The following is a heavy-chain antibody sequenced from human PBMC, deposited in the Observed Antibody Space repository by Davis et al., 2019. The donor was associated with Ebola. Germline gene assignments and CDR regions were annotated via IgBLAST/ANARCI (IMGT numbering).Heavy chain of an antibody. CDR1: GCTFTSYA. D-gene: IGHD2-15*01. J-gene: IGHJ5*02. Sequence: ASVKVSCKASGCTFTSYAMHWVRQAPGQRLEWMGWINAGNGNTKYSQKFQGRVTITRDTSASTAYMELSSLRSEDTAVYYCARGVVDVVVVAATPRVWFDPWGQGTLVTVSS. CDR3: ARGVVDVVVVAATPRVWFDP. CDR2: INAGNGNT. V-gene: IGHV1-3*01.